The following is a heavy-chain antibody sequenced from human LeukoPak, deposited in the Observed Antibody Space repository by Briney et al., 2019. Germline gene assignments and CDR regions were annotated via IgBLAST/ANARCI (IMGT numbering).Heavy chain of an antibody. CDR2: FDPEDGET. D-gene: IGHD5-18*01. V-gene: IGHV1-24*01. CDR1: GYTLTELS. Sequence: ASVKVSCKVSGYTLTELSMHWVRQAPGKGLEWMGGFDPEDGETIYAQKFQGRVTMTEDTSTDTAYMELRSLRSEDTAVYYCATVSVDTAGNWFDPWGQGTLVTVSS. J-gene: IGHJ5*02. CDR3: ATVSVDTAGNWFDP.